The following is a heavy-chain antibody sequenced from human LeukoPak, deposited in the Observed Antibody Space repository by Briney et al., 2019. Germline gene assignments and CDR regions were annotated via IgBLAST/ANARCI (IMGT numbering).Heavy chain of an antibody. J-gene: IGHJ4*02. D-gene: IGHD3-22*01. V-gene: IGHV3-64D*06. CDR2: INGDGRTT. CDR3: VGDQVDNTGYLR. CDR1: GFIFTTYT. Sequence: PGGSLRLSCSASGFIFTTYTVYWVRQAPGKALEYVSVINGDGRTTYYADSVKGGFTISRDNSKNTLYLQMSSLRAEDTAVYYCVGDQVDNTGYLRWGQGTRVTVSA.